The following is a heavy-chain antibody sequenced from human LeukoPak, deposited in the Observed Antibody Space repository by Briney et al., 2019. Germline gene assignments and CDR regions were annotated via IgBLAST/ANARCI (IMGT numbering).Heavy chain of an antibody. CDR1: GFTFSSYG. V-gene: IGHV3-30*18. CDR2: ILYEGSNK. CDR3: ANSIYYDSSDYDYYYYGMDV. J-gene: IGHJ6*02. D-gene: IGHD3-22*01. Sequence: PGGSLRLSCAASGFTFSSYGMHWVRQAPGKGLEWVAVILYEGSNKYYADSVKGRFTISRDNSKNTLYLQMNSLRAEDTAVYYCANSIYYDSSDYDYYYYGMDVWGQGTTVTVSS.